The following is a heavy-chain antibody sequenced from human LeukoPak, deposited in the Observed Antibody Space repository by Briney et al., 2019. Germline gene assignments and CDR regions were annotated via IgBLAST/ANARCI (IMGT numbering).Heavy chain of an antibody. V-gene: IGHV1-2*02. CDR2: INPKSGGT. CDR3: AREFRFADDSNSRYRNPQGYYYALDV. CDR1: GYPLTGNY. Sequence: GASVKVSCKVSGYPLTGNYVHWVRQAPGQGLEWMGWINPKSGGTNYAQEFQGRVTMTRDTSITTVYMELSTLRSDDTAVYYCAREFRFADDSNSRYRNPQGYYYALDVWGQGTTVTVSS. J-gene: IGHJ6*02. D-gene: IGHD6-13*01.